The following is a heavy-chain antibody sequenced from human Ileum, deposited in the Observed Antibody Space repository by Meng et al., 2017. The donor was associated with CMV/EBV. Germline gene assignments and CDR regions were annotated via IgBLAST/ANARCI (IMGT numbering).Heavy chain of an antibody. CDR1: GFTFSSYG. Sequence: GASLKISCAASGFTFSSYGMHWVRQAPGKGLEWVAFIRYDGSNKYYADSVKGRFTISRDNSKNTLYLQMNSLRAEDTAVYYCAKTINGLVRGYGMDVWGQGTTVTVSS. CDR3: AKTINGLVRGYGMDV. D-gene: IGHD2-21*01. V-gene: IGHV3-30*02. CDR2: IRYDGSNK. J-gene: IGHJ6*02.